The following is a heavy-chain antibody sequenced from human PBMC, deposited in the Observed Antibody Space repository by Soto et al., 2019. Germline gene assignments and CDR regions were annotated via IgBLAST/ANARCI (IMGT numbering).Heavy chain of an antibody. V-gene: IGHV4-39*01. CDR3: ARLNDYVEFFQH. J-gene: IGHJ1*01. Sequence: QLQLQESGPGLVKPSETLSLTCNVSGGAIDSSSYYWGWIRQPPGKGLEWIGSIFHTVSTYYNPSLKSRLTISVDTSKNKFSLRLSSVTAADTAVYFCARLNDYVEFFQHWGQDTLVTVSS. D-gene: IGHD4-17*01. CDR2: IFHTVST. CDR1: GGAIDSSSYY.